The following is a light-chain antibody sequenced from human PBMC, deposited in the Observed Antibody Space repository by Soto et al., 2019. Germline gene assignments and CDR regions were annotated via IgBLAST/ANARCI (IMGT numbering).Light chain of an antibody. CDR2: WAS. CDR1: QSVVYSSNNKNY. V-gene: IGKV4-1*01. J-gene: IGKJ1*01. CDR3: QQYYSTPRT. Sequence: DIVMTQSPDSLAVSLGERATINCKSSQSVVYSSNNKNYLAWYQQKPGQPPKLLIYWASTRESGVPDRFSGSGSGTDSTLTISSLQAEDVAVYYCQQYYSTPRTFGQGTKVEIK.